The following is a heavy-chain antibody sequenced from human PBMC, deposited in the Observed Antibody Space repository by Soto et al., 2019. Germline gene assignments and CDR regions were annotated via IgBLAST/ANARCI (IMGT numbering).Heavy chain of an antibody. J-gene: IGHJ6*02. CDR1: GVSLSGSTYY. V-gene: IGHV4-31*03. CDR3: GSAHGMDV. Sequence: QVQLQESGPGLVEPSQTLSLTCTVSGVSLSGSTYYWSWIRQLPGKGLEWIGFTRYGGIPYHNPSLKSRATISVQSSKNQFSLRLTSLTAADTAVDYCGSAHGMDVWGRGTTVIVSS. CDR2: TRYGGIP. D-gene: IGHD6-6*01.